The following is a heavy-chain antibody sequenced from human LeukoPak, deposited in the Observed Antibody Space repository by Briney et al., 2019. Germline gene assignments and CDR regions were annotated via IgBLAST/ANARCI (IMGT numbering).Heavy chain of an antibody. CDR1: GYSFTSYW. J-gene: IGHJ4*02. V-gene: IGHV5-51*01. CDR2: IYPGDSDT. Sequence: GESLKISCKGSGYSFTSYWIGWVRQMPGKGLEWMGIIYPGDSDTRYSPSFQGQVTISADKSISTAYLQWSSLKASDTAMYYCARLLGYCSSTSCYTGGLFDYWGQGTLVTVSS. CDR3: ARLLGYCSSTSCYTGGLFDY. D-gene: IGHD2-2*02.